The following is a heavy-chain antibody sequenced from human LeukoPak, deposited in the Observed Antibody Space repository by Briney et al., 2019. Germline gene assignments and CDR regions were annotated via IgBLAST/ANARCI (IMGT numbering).Heavy chain of an antibody. J-gene: IGHJ6*02. CDR3: AKVIRGGYGMDV. V-gene: IGHV3-64*04. D-gene: IGHD3-10*01. CDR2: IVSNGDST. CDR1: GFTFSRYG. Sequence: GGSLRLSCSASGFTFSRYGMHWVRQAPGKGLEYVSAIVSNGDSTYYADSVKGRFTISRDNAKNSLSLQLNSLRDEDTAVYFCAKVIRGGYGMDVWGQGTTVTVSS.